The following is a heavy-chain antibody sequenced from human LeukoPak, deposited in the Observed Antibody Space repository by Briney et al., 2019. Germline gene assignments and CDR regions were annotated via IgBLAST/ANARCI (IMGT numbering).Heavy chain of an antibody. CDR1: GFTFSDYY. CDR2: ISSSSSYT. V-gene: IGHV3-11*03. Sequence: GGSLRLSCAASGFTFSDYYMSWIRQAPGKGLEWVSYISSSSSYTNYADSVKGRFTISRDNAKNSLYLQMNSLRAEDTAVYYCASLPAVAAPGDYYYGMDVWGQGTTVTVSS. J-gene: IGHJ6*02. D-gene: IGHD6-19*01. CDR3: ASLPAVAAPGDYYYGMDV.